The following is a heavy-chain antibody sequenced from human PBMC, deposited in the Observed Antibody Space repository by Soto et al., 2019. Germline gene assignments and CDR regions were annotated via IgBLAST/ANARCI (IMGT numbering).Heavy chain of an antibody. CDR1: GGSISSGGYS. CDR3: AREGAAPYYYYGMDV. Sequence: SETLSLTCAVSGGSISSGGYSWSWIRQYPGKGLEWIGYIYYSGSTNYNPSLKSRVTISVDTSKNQFSLKLSSVTAADTAVYYCAREGAAPYYYYGMDVWGQGTTVTVSS. CDR2: IYYSGST. V-gene: IGHV4-61*08. J-gene: IGHJ6*02. D-gene: IGHD6-6*01.